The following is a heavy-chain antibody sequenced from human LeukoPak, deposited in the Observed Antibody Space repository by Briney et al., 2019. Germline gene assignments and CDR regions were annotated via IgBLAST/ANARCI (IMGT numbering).Heavy chain of an antibody. CDR3: ARVGPPGAATANWYFDL. Sequence: SETLSLTCTVSGGSISSSSYYWGWIRQPPGKGLEWIGSIYYSGSTYYNPSLKSRVTISVDTSKNQFSLKLSSVTAADTAVYYCARVGPPGAATANWYFDLWGRGTLVTVSS. CDR1: GGSISSSSYY. D-gene: IGHD2-15*01. J-gene: IGHJ2*01. CDR2: IYYSGST. V-gene: IGHV4-39*01.